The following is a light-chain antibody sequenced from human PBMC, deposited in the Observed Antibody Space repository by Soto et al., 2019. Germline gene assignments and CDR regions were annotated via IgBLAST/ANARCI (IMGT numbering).Light chain of an antibody. CDR1: RFNIGSNT. V-gene: IGLV1-44*01. CDR3: AAWDDSLSGPV. J-gene: IGLJ2*01. CDR2: NNN. Sequence: QSVLTQPPSASGTPGQRVTISCSGSRFNIGSNTVNWYQQLPGTAPKLLIYNNNQRPSGVPDRFSGSKSGTSASLAISGLQSGDEADYYCAAWDDSLSGPVFGGGTKLTVL.